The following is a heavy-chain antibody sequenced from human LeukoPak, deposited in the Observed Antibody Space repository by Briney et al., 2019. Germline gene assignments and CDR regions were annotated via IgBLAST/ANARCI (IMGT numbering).Heavy chain of an antibody. Sequence: SETLSLTXTVSGGSISSSSYYWGWIRQPPGRGLEWIGSIYYSGSTYYNPSLKSRVTISVDTSKNQFSLKLSSVTAADTAVYYCARHPYYDFWSGYHDLDYWGQGTLVTVSS. CDR3: ARHPYYDFWSGYHDLDY. D-gene: IGHD3-3*01. V-gene: IGHV4-39*01. CDR1: GGSISSSSYY. CDR2: IYYSGST. J-gene: IGHJ4*02.